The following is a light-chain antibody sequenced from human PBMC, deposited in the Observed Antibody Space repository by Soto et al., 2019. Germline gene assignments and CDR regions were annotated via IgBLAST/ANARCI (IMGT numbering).Light chain of an antibody. Sequence: QSVLTQPPSVSGAPGQRVTISCTGSNSNIGAGFGVQWYQQFPRTAPRLLIYNNTNRPSGVPDRFSASKSGTSASLAITGLRAEDEADYYCQSFDINVLALIFGMGTKVTVL. V-gene: IGLV1-40*01. J-gene: IGLJ1*01. CDR1: NSNIGAGFG. CDR3: QSFDINVLALI. CDR2: NNT.